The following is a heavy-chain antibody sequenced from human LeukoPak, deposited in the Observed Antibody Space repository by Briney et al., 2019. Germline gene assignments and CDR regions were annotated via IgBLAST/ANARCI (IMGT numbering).Heavy chain of an antibody. CDR2: IRSKANSYAP. D-gene: IGHD3-3*01. V-gene: IGHV3-73*01. Sequence: PGGSLRLSCAASGFTFSGSAMHWVRQASGKGLEWVGRIRSKANSYAPAYAASVKGRFTISRDDSKNTAYLQMNSLKTEDTAVYYCARLPRITIFGVVISVRTKPQNWFDPWGQEPWSPSPQ. J-gene: IGHJ5*02. CDR3: ARLPRITIFGVVISVRTKPQNWFDP. CDR1: GFTFSGSA.